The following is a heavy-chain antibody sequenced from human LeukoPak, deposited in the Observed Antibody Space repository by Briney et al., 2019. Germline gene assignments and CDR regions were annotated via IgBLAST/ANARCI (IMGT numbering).Heavy chain of an antibody. D-gene: IGHD2-21*02. Sequence: PGGSLRLSCAASGFTLSDYYMSWIRQAPGKGLEWVSYISSSSSYTNYADSVKGRFTISRDNAKNSLYLQMNSLRAEDTAVYYCARDAIVVVTASDYYYYGMDVWGQGTTVTVSS. CDR3: ARDAIVVVTASDYYYYGMDV. V-gene: IGHV3-11*05. J-gene: IGHJ6*02. CDR2: ISSSSSYT. CDR1: GFTLSDYY.